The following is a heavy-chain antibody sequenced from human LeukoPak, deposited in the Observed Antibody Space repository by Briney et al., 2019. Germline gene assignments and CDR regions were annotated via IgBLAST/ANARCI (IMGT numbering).Heavy chain of an antibody. CDR1: GFSFNNYA. V-gene: IGHV3-23*01. CDR2: IIASSGDT. J-gene: IGHJ4*02. Sequence: GGSLRLSCAASGFSFNNYAMSWVCQAPGKGLEWVSLIIASSGDTFYADSVKGRFTISRDNSKNTLYLQMNSLRAEDTALYYCAKGAYDYVEMGYFDYWGQGTLVTVSS. D-gene: IGHD5-12*01. CDR3: AKGAYDYVEMGYFDY.